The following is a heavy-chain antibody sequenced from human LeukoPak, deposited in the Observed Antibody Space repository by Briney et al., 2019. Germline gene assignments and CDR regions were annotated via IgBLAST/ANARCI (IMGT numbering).Heavy chain of an antibody. Sequence: GGSLRLSCAASGFTFSSYGMHWVRQAPGKGLEWVAFIRYDGSNKYYADSVKGRFTISRDNSKNTLYLQMNSLRAEDTAVYYCAKDRLTKLGIRGRGYYFDYWGQGTLVTVSS. CDR3: AKDRLTKLGIRGRGYYFDY. D-gene: IGHD7-27*01. V-gene: IGHV3-30*02. CDR1: GFTFSSYG. J-gene: IGHJ4*02. CDR2: IRYDGSNK.